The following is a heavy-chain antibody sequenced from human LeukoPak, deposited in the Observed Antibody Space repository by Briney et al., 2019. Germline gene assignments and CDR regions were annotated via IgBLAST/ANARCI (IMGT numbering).Heavy chain of an antibody. V-gene: IGHV3-30*02. J-gene: IGHJ5*02. CDR2: IRYDGSNE. CDR1: GFTFSNYG. D-gene: IGHD3-10*01. Sequence: PGGSLRLSCAASGFTFSNYGMHWVRQAPGKGLEWVAFIRYDGSNEYYADSVKGRFTISRDNAKNSLYLQMNSLRAEDTAVYYCARGQGGYYGSGSYYNWFDPWGQGTLVTVSS. CDR3: ARGQGGYYGSGSYYNWFDP.